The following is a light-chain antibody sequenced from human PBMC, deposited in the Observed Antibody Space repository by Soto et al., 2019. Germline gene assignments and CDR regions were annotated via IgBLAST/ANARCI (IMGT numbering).Light chain of an antibody. CDR3: GAWDSSLSAVV. CDR1: SSNIGNNY. V-gene: IGLV1-51*01. Sequence: QSVLTQPPSVSAAPGQTGTISCSGSSSNIGNNYVSWYQHLPGTAPKVLIYDNNKQPSGIPDRFSGSKSGTSATLDITGLQTGDEGDYYCGAWDSSLSAVVFGGGTKLTVL. J-gene: IGLJ2*01. CDR2: DNN.